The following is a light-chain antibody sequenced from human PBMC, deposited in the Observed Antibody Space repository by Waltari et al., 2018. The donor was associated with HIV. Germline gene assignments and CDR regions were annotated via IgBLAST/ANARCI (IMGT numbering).Light chain of an antibody. Sequence: SYEVTQPPSVSVFPGQTARITCSGDSLPKQYAYCYQKKAGQAPVLVIYKDTGRPSGSPERFSGSSSGTTVTLTISGVQAEDEADYYCQSADSTGTYWMFGGGTTVTVL. CDR2: KDT. V-gene: IGLV3-25*03. J-gene: IGLJ3*02. CDR3: QSADSTGTYWM. CDR1: SLPKQY.